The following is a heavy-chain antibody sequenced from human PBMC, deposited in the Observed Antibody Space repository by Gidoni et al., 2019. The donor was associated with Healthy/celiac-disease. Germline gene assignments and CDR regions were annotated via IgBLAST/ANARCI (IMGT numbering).Heavy chain of an antibody. CDR3: ARDRGNWNVLDY. D-gene: IGHD1-20*01. V-gene: IGHV3-33*01. Sequence: QVQLVESGGGVVQPGRPLRLSCAASGFTFSSYGMHWVRQAPGKGLEWVAVIWYDGSNKYYADSVKGRFTISRDNSKNTLYLQMNSLRAEDTAVYYCARDRGNWNVLDYWGQGTLVTVSS. J-gene: IGHJ4*02. CDR1: GFTFSSYG. CDR2: IWYDGSNK.